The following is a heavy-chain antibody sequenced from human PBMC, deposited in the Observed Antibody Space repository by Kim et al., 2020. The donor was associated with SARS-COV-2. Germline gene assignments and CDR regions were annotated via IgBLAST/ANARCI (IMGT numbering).Heavy chain of an antibody. Sequence: GGSLRLSCAASGFTFNTSGMHWVRQAPGKGLEWVAVISCDGSNKYYADSVKGRFTISRDNSKNTLYLQMNSLRIEDTAVYYCAKSFSGSYFGYDYWGQGTLVTVSS. J-gene: IGHJ4*02. CDR3: AKSFSGSYFGYDY. D-gene: IGHD1-26*01. CDR1: GFTFNTSG. V-gene: IGHV3-30*18. CDR2: ISCDGSNK.